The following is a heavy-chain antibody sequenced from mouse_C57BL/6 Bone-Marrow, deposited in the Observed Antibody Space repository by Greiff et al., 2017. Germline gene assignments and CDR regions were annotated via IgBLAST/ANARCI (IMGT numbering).Heavy chain of an antibody. CDR3: ARRRGYAFDY. J-gene: IGHJ2*01. V-gene: IGHV2-2*01. D-gene: IGHD3-1*01. Sequence: QVQLQQSGLGLVQPSQSLSITCTVSGFSLTSYGVHWVRQSPGKGLEWLGVIWSGGSTDYNAAFISRLSISKDNSKSQVFFKMNSLQADDTAIYYCARRRGYAFDYWGQGTTLTVSS. CDR1: GFSLTSYG. CDR2: IWSGGST.